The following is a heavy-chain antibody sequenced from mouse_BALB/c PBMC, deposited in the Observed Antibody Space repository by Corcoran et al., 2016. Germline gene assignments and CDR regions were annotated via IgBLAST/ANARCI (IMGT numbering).Heavy chain of an antibody. J-gene: IGHJ3*01. Sequence: QVQLQQSGAELMKPGASVKISCKATGYTFSNNWIAWVKQRPGHGLEWIGEILPGSGSTNYNEKFKGKATFTAETSSTTAYMQLSSLTSEDSDVYYCVRAPGSRRAWCTNWGQGTQFTVPA. CDR3: VRAPGSRRAWCTN. CDR1: GYTFSNNW. D-gene: IGHD1-1*01. CDR2: ILPGSGST. V-gene: IGHV1-9*01.